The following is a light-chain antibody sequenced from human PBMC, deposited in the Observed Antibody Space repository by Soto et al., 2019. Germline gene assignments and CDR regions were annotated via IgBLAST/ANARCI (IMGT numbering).Light chain of an antibody. J-gene: IGKJ5*01. V-gene: IGKV3-11*01. CDR2: DAS. CDR1: QSVSSY. CDR3: QPYNSWPTIT. Sequence: EIVFTQSPATLSLSPGERATLSCRASQSVSSYLAWYQQKPGQAPRLLIYDASNRANGILASFRGSGSGTDLILTISRLEPEDFVVYYCQPYNSWPTITFGQGTRLEIK.